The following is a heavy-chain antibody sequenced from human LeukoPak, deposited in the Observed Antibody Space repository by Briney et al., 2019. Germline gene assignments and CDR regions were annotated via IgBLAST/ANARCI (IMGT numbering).Heavy chain of an antibody. CDR3: ARSGSSWYYFDY. Sequence: GGSLRLSCAASGFTFSSYTMNWVRQAPGKGLEWVSYISSGGTTIYYADSVKGRFTFSRDNAKNSLYLQMNSLRAEDTAVYYCARSGSSWYYFDYWGQGTLVTVSS. V-gene: IGHV3-48*03. CDR1: GFTFSSYT. CDR2: ISSGGTTI. J-gene: IGHJ4*02. D-gene: IGHD6-13*01.